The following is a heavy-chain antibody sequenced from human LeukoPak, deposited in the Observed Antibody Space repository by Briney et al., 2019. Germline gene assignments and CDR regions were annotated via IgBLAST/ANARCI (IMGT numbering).Heavy chain of an antibody. D-gene: IGHD4-11*01. V-gene: IGHV1-2*02. CDR1: GYTFTGYY. CDR3: ARAHMTTVTLGDY. J-gene: IGHJ4*02. CDR2: INPNSGVT. Sequence: ASVKVSCKXSGYTFTGYYIHWVRQAPGQGLEWMGWINPNSGVTNYAQKFQGRVTLTRDTPINTAYMEVSRLTFDDTAVYYCARAHMTTVTLGDYWGQGTLVTVAS.